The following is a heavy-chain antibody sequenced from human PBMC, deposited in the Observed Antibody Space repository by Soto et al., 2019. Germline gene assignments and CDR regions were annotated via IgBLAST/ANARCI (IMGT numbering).Heavy chain of an antibody. V-gene: IGHV4-59*01. CDR1: GGSISSYY. D-gene: IGHD4-17*01. CDR3: AIAPGPSITTDNWFDP. CDR2: IYYSGST. Sequence: PSETLSLTCTVSGGSISSYYWSWIRQPPGKGLEWIGYIYYSGSTNYNPSLKSRVTISVDTSKNQFSLRLSSVTDADTAVYYCAIAPGPSITTDNWFDPSGQGPLVA. J-gene: IGHJ5*02.